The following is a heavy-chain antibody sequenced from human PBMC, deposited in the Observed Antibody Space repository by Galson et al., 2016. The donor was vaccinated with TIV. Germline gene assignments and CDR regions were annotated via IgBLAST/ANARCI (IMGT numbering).Heavy chain of an antibody. V-gene: IGHV1-8*02. CDR2: MNPNSGNT. CDR1: GYTFTSYD. CDR3: ARSGDYGDY. Sequence: GYTFTSYDINWVRQATGQGLEWMGWMNPNSGNTGYAQKFRGRVTMTRNTSVRTAYMELSSLRSEDTAAYYCARSGDYGDYWGQGTLVTVSS. D-gene: IGHD4-17*01. J-gene: IGHJ4*02.